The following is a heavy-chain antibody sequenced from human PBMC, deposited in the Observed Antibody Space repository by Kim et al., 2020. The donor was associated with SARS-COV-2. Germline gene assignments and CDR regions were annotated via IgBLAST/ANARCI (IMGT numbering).Heavy chain of an antibody. V-gene: IGHV6-1*01. D-gene: IGHD6-13*01. CDR2: TYYRSKWYN. J-gene: IGHJ4*02. Sequence: SQTLSLTCAISGDSVSSNSAAWHWIRQSPSRGLEWLGRTYYRSKWYNDYAVSVKSRITINPDTSKNQFSLQLNSVTPEDTAVYYCARVIVSAAAGTGEFDYWGQGTLVTVSS. CDR1: GDSVSSNSAA. CDR3: ARVIVSAAAGTGEFDY.